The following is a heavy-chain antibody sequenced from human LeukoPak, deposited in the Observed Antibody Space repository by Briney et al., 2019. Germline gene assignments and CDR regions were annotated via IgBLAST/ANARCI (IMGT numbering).Heavy chain of an antibody. V-gene: IGHV3-11*01. Sequence: GGSLRLSWAASGFTFSDYYMSWIRQAPGKGLEWVSYISSSGSTIYYADSVKGRFTISRDNAKNSLYLQMNSLRAEDTAVYYCARTGCTNGVCYFTPVFDYWGQGTLVTVSS. CDR1: GFTFSDYY. CDR2: ISSSGSTI. D-gene: IGHD2-8*01. J-gene: IGHJ4*02. CDR3: ARTGCTNGVCYFTPVFDY.